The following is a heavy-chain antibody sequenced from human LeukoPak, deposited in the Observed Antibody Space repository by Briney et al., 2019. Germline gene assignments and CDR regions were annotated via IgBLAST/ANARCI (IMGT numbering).Heavy chain of an antibody. CDR3: ARDVIYDSEIYSYGDS. J-gene: IGHJ4*02. Sequence: ASVKVSCKASGGTFSSYAISWVRQAPGQGLEWMGGIIPIFGTANYAQKFQGRVTITADKSTSTAYMELSSLRAEDTAVYYCARDVIYDSEIYSYGDSWGQGTRVTVSS. D-gene: IGHD3-16*01. CDR2: IIPIFGTA. CDR1: GGTFSSYA. V-gene: IGHV1-69*06.